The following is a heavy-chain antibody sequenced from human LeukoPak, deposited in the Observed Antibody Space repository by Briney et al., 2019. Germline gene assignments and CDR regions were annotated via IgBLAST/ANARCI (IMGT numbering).Heavy chain of an antibody. CDR2: LYSSGDT. Sequence: GSLRLSCAVSGFTVRSNYMAWVRQAPGKALECVSILYSSGDTYYADSVQGRFTISRDNSKNTLYLQMSSLRADDTAIYYCAKVILIAAAHGDFIDLWGQGTLVSVSS. CDR1: GFTVRSNY. V-gene: IGHV3-53*01. D-gene: IGHD6-6*01. J-gene: IGHJ5*02. CDR3: AKVILIAAAHGDFIDL.